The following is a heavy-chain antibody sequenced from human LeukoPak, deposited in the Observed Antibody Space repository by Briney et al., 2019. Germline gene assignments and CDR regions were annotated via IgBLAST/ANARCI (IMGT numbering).Heavy chain of an antibody. CDR2: ISSSSSYI. CDR3: ASGPHRRAGNWFDP. Sequence: PGGSLRLSCAASGFTFSSYSMNWVRQAPGKGLGWVSSISSSSSYIYYADSVKGRFTISRDNAKNSLYLQMNSLRAEDTAVYYCASGPHRRAGNWFDPWGQGTLVTVSS. CDR1: GFTFSSYS. V-gene: IGHV3-21*01. J-gene: IGHJ5*02.